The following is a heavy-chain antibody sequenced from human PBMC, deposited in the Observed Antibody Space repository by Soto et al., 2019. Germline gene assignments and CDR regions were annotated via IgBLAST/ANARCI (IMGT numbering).Heavy chain of an antibody. Sequence: EVQLLESGGGLVQPGGSLRLSCAASGFTFSSYAMSWVRQAPGKGPEWVSAISGSGGSTYYADSVKGRFTISRDNSKNTLYLQMNSLRAEDTAVYYCAKELYYYGSGSYHPLDYWGQGTLVTVSS. CDR1: GFTFSSYA. CDR2: ISGSGGST. D-gene: IGHD3-10*01. V-gene: IGHV3-23*01. J-gene: IGHJ4*02. CDR3: AKELYYYGSGSYHPLDY.